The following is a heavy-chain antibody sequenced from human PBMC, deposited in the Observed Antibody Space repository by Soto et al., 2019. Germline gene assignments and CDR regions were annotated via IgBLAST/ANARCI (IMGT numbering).Heavy chain of an antibody. V-gene: IGHV1-3*01. Sequence: QVQLVQSGAEVKKPGASVKVSCKASGYTFTSYAMHWVRQAPGQRLEWMGWINAGNGNTKYSQKFQGRVTTTRDTSASTAYRELRSLRSEDTAVYYCAREGRGGYYAAFDIWGQGTMVTVSS. J-gene: IGHJ3*02. D-gene: IGHD1-26*01. CDR3: AREGRGGYYAAFDI. CDR2: INAGNGNT. CDR1: GYTFTSYA.